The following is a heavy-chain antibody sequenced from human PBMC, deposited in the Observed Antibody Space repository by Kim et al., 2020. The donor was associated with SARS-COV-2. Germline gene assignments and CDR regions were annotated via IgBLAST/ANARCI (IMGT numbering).Heavy chain of an antibody. D-gene: IGHD6-6*01. J-gene: IGHJ4*02. V-gene: IGHV4-34*01. CDR2: INHSGST. CDR3: ARDAGGGSAPIDY. Sequence: SETLSLTCAVYGGSFSGYYWSWIRQPPGKGLEWIGEINHSGSTNYNTSLKSRVTISVDTSKNQFSLKLSSVTAADTAVYYCARDAGGGSAPIDYWGQGTL. CDR1: GGSFSGYY.